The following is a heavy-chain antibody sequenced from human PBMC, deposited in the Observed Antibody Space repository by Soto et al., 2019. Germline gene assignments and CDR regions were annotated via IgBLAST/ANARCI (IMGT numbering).Heavy chain of an antibody. CDR3: AGGHYDILTGAFDI. CDR2: INPTSGST. V-gene: IGHV1-2*02. D-gene: IGHD3-9*01. J-gene: IGHJ3*02. Sequence: GASVKVSCKASGYTLTGYYLHWVLQAPGQGLEWMGWINPTSGSTNPAQKFQGRVTMTRDTSISTAYMELSRLRSDDTALYYCAGGHYDILTGAFDIWGQGTMVTVSS. CDR1: GYTLTGYY.